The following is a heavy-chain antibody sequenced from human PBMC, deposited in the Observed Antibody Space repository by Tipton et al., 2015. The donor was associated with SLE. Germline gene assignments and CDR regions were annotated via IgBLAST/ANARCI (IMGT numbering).Heavy chain of an antibody. CDR1: GGSFSGYY. CDR2: INHSGST. CDR3: ARRGDAFDI. V-gene: IGHV4-34*01. Sequence: TLSLTCAVYGGSFSGYYWSWIRQPPGKGLEWIGEINHSGSTNYIPSLKSRVTISVDTSKNQFSLKLSSVTAADTAVYYCARRGDAFDIWGQGTMVTVSS. J-gene: IGHJ3*02. D-gene: IGHD3-16*01.